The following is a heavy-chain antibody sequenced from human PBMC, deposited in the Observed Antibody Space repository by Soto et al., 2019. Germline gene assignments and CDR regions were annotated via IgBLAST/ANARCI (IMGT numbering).Heavy chain of an antibody. CDR2: ISYDGSNK. CDR3: ARDPQSVAGLFDY. V-gene: IGHV3-30-3*01. J-gene: IGHJ4*02. D-gene: IGHD6-19*01. Sequence: GGSLRLSCAASGFTFSSYAMHWVRQAPGKWPEWVAVISYDGSNKYYADSVKGRFTISRDYSKNTLYLQMNSLRAEDTAVYYCARDPQSVAGLFDYWGQGTLVTVSS. CDR1: GFTFSSYA.